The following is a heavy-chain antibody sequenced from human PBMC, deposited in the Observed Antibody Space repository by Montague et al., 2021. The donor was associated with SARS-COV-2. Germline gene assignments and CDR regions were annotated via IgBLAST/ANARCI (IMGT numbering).Heavy chain of an antibody. Sequence: SRRLSLSASGFTFSSYAMHWVRQAPGKGLEWVAVISYDGSNKYYADSVKGRFTISRDNSKNTLYLQMNSLRAEDTAVYYRARVEEKYYDILTGYYNPHYYYYGMDVWGQGTTVTVSS. D-gene: IGHD3-9*01. CDR3: ARVEEKYYDILTGYYNPHYYYYGMDV. CDR2: ISYDGSNK. V-gene: IGHV3-30-3*01. J-gene: IGHJ6*02. CDR1: GFTFSSYA.